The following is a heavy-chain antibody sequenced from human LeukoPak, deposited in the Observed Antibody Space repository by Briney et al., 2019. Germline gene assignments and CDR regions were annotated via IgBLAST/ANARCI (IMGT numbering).Heavy chain of an antibody. Sequence: SETLSLTCTVSGGSISSGSYYWSWIRQPAGKGLEWIGRIYTSGSTNYNPSLKSRVTMSVDTSKNQFSLKLSSVTAADTAVYYCARASGMIVPAAIYYYYYMDVWGKGTTVTVSS. CDR1: GGSISSGSYY. CDR2: IYTSGST. CDR3: ARASGMIVPAAIYYYYYMDV. V-gene: IGHV4-61*02. J-gene: IGHJ6*03. D-gene: IGHD2-2*01.